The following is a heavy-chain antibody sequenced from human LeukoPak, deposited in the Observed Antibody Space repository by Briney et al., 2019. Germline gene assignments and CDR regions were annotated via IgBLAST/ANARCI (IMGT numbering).Heavy chain of an antibody. CDR3: AGHESDYVWGSYRT. D-gene: IGHD3-16*02. CDR2: MYYSGST. CDR1: GGSISSYY. J-gene: IGHJ5*02. Sequence: PAETLSLTCTVSGGSISSYYWSWIQQPPGKGLEWIGHMYYSGSTNYNASLKSRVTISVDTSKNQFSLKLSSVTAADTAVYYCAGHESDYVWGSYRTWGQGTLVTVSS. V-gene: IGHV4-59*08.